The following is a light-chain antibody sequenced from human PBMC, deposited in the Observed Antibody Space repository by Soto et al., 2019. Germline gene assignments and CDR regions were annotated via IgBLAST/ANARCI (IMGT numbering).Light chain of an antibody. J-gene: IGLJ3*02. Sequence: QSVLTQPPSVSGAPGQRVTISCTGSSSNIGAGYGVHWYQQLPGTAPKLLIYSNTNRPSGVPDRFSGSKSGTSASLAITGLPAEHVAEYYCQSYGSSLRGSVFGGGTKLTVL. CDR3: QSYGSSLRGSV. V-gene: IGLV1-40*01. CDR2: SNT. CDR1: SSNIGAGYG.